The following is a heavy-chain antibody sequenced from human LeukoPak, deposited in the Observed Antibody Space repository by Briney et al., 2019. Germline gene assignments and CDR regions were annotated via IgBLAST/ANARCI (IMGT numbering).Heavy chain of an antibody. CDR1: GFTVGSNY. V-gene: IGHV3-53*01. CDR2: IYSGGGT. Sequence: GGSLRLSCAASGFTVGSNYMSWVRQAPGKGLEWVSVIYSGGGTYYADSVKGRFTISRDISKNTLYLQMNSLRAEDMAMYYCATVAKSGFDHWGQGTLVTVSS. J-gene: IGHJ4*02. CDR3: ATVAKSGFDH. D-gene: IGHD1-26*01.